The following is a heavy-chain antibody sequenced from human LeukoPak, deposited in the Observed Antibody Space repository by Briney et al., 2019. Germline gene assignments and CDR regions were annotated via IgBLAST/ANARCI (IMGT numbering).Heavy chain of an antibody. CDR1: GFTFSSYA. V-gene: IGHV3-23*01. Sequence: GALRLSCAASGFTFSSYAMSWVRQAPGKGLEWVSAISGSGGSTYYADSVKGRFTISRDNSKNTLYLQMNSLRAEDTAVYYCARGPSGYHNTGGQGTLVTVSS. D-gene: IGHD5-12*01. J-gene: IGHJ4*02. CDR3: ARGPSGYHNT. CDR2: ISGSGGST.